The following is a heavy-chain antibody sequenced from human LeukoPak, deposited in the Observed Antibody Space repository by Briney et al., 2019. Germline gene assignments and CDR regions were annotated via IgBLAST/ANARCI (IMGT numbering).Heavy chain of an antibody. V-gene: IGHV4-31*11. CDR3: ARVTHCSSTSCYFYYYGMDV. Sequence: SQTLSLTCAVSGGSISSATYSWNWIRQHPGKGLEWIGYIYYSGSTYYNPSLKSRVTISVDTSKNQFSLKLSSVTAADTAVYYCARVTHCSSTSCYFYYYGMDVWGQGTTVTVSS. CDR2: IYYSGST. CDR1: GGSISSATYS. D-gene: IGHD2-2*01. J-gene: IGHJ6*02.